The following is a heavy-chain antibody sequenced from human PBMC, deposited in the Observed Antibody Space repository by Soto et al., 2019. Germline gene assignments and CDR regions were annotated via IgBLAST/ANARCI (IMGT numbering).Heavy chain of an antibody. J-gene: IGHJ5*02. V-gene: IGHV5-10-1*01. CDR3: ARIYCTTATCDSWFDP. D-gene: IGHD2-2*01. Sequence: GESLKISCTGFEYTFTTFWISRVRQMPGKGLEWMGRIDPRDSYVNYSPSFQGHVTISVDRSINTAYLQWGSLKASDTAMYYCARIYCTTATCDSWFDPWGQGTQVT. CDR1: EYTFTTFW. CDR2: IDPRDSYV.